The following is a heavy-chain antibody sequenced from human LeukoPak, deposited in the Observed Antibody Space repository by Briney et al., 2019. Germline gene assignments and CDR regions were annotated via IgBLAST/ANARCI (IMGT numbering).Heavy chain of an antibody. CDR1: GGSFSTYY. V-gene: IGHV4-59*01. J-gene: IGHJ3*02. Sequence: PSETLSLTCTVSGGSFSTYYWSWIRQPPGKGLEWIGYIYYSGSTNYNPSVKSRVTMSVDTSKKQFSLNLSSLTAADTAVYYCARGGTAVVTPYAFDIWGQGTMVTVSS. CDR2: IYYSGST. D-gene: IGHD4-23*01. CDR3: ARGGTAVVTPYAFDI.